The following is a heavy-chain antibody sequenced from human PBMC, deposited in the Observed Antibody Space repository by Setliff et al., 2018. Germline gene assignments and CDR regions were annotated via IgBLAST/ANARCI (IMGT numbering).Heavy chain of an antibody. CDR1: GGSISSSNYY. V-gene: IGHV4-39*02. Sequence: PSETLSLTCSVSGGSISSSNYYWGWIRQSPGKGLEWIGSINYRGSTYDNPSLKSRVTMSVDTSKSHFSLRLSSVTAADTAVYYCARPLEESFGGVRDSDAFDVWGQGTMVTVSS. CDR3: ARPLEESFGGVRDSDAFDV. CDR2: INYRGST. J-gene: IGHJ3*01. D-gene: IGHD3-16*01.